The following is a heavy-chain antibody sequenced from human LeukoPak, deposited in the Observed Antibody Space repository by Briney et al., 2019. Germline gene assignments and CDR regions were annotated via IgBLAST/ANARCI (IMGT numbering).Heavy chain of an antibody. CDR2: INPSGGST. D-gene: IGHD7-27*01. CDR3: ARALTNWDYYFDY. V-gene: IGHV1-46*01. J-gene: IGHJ4*02. Sequence: ASVKVSCKASGYTFTSYYMHWGRQAPGQGLEWRGIINPSGGSTSYAQKFQGRVTMTRDTSTSTVYMELSSLRSEDTAVYYCARALTNWDYYFDYWGQGTLVTVSS. CDR1: GYTFTSYY.